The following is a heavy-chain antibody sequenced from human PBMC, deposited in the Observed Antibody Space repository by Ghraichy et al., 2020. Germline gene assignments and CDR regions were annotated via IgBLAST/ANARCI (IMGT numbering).Heavy chain of an antibody. Sequence: GGSLRLSCAASGFTFSSYGMHWVRQAPGKGLEWVAFIRYDGSNKYYADSVKGRFTISRDSSKNTLYLQMNSLRAEDTAVYYCAKGASFGYDDFQHWGQGTLVTVSS. CDR3: AKGASFGYDDFQH. V-gene: IGHV3-30*02. D-gene: IGHD5-12*01. J-gene: IGHJ1*01. CDR1: GFTFSSYG. CDR2: IRYDGSNK.